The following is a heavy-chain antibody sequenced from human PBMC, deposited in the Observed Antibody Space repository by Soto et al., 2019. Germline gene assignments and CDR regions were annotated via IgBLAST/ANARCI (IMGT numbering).Heavy chain of an antibody. CDR1: GFSISGGFY. CDR2: IYRPGNS. D-gene: IGHD1-1*01. Sequence: SETLSLTCNVTGFSISGGFYWSWVRQTPGKGLEWIGSIYRPGNSYRDPSLEGRLIVSMDLSNNQFFLKLASVTAADTAIYYCAREKVGTTFFDNWGQGTQVTVSS. V-gene: IGHV4-38-2*02. CDR3: AREKVGTTFFDN. J-gene: IGHJ4*02.